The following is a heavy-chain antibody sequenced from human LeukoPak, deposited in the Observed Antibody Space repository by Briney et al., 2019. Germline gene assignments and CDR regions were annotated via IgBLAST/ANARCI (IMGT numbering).Heavy chain of an antibody. D-gene: IGHD2-2*01. CDR3: AREDIVVVPAAIGEFDY. J-gene: IGHJ4*02. CDR2: ISYDGSNK. CDR1: GFTFSSYA. Sequence: PGGSLRLSCAASGFTFSSYAMHWVRQAPGKGLEWVAVISYDGSNKYYADSVKGRFTISRDNSKNTLYLQMNSLRAEDTAVYYCAREDIVVVPAAIGEFDYWGQGTLVTVSS. V-gene: IGHV3-30*01.